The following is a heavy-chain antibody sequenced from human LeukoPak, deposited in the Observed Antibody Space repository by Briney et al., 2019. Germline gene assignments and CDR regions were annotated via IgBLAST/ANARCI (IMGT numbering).Heavy chain of an antibody. V-gene: IGHV3-48*03. CDR1: GFTFNSYA. CDR3: ATGGATSIGI. CDR2: IRHNGRTI. Sequence: GGSLRLSCAASGFTFNSYAMNWVRQAPGKGLEWVSYIRHNGRTIHYADSVKGRFTISRDNAKNSLYLQMNSLRVEDTAVYYCATGGATSIGIWGQGILVTVSS. J-gene: IGHJ4*02. D-gene: IGHD1-26*01.